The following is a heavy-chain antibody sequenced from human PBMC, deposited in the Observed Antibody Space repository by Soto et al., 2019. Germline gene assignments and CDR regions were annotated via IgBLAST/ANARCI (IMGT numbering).Heavy chain of an antibody. Sequence: PSWSVWISGAFCEGVVRSGNCYWSWIRQPPGKGLEWIGFISYSGSTYYNASLKSRFTISVDTSKNQFSLNLSFVTAADTAVYYCATMGAPATGLYYFDYWGQGTLVTVSS. CDR1: EGVVRSGNCY. CDR2: ISYSGST. D-gene: IGHD1-26*01. V-gene: IGHV4-30-4*01. J-gene: IGHJ4*02. CDR3: ATMGAPATGLYYFDY.